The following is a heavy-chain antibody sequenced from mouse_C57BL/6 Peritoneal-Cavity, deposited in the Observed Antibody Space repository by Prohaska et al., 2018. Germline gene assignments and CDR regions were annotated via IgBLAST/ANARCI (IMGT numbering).Heavy chain of an antibody. Sequence: KLSCKATGYTFTGYWIECVKQRSCHGFEWIVEMLPVSGSTNYNEKFKGKATFTADTSSNASYMQLSSLTTEDSAIYYCARGTTVPDCDYWGQGTTLTVSS. CDR3: ARGTTVPDCDY. CDR1: GYTFTGYW. D-gene: IGHD1-1*01. J-gene: IGHJ2*01. CDR2: MLPVSGST. V-gene: IGHV1-9*01.